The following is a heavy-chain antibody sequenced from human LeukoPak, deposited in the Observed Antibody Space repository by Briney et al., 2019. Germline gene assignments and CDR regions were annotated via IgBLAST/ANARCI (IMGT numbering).Heavy chain of an antibody. Sequence: PGGSLRLSCTTSGFTFVDHAMSWVRQAPGKGLEWVGFIRSKAYGGTAQYAASVKGRFTISRDDSKSLAYLQMNSLKIEDTAVYYCVRVIRGYNANGDYWGQGTLVTVSS. J-gene: IGHJ4*02. CDR3: VRVIRGYNANGDY. D-gene: IGHD5-24*01. CDR2: IRSKAYGGTA. V-gene: IGHV3-49*04. CDR1: GFTFVDHA.